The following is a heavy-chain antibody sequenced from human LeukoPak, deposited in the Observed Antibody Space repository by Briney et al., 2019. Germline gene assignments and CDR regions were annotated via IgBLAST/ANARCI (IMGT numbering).Heavy chain of an antibody. CDR3: ARDPPGIAAAGSYMDV. V-gene: IGHV4-30-2*01. D-gene: IGHD6-13*01. CDR1: GGSISSGGYY. CDR2: IYHSGST. J-gene: IGHJ6*03. Sequence: TTSETLSLTCTVSGGSISSGGYYWSWIRQPPGKGLEWIGYIYHSGSTYYNPSLKSRVTISVDRSKNQFSLKLSSVTAADTAVYYCARDPPGIAAAGSYMDVWGKGTTVTVSS.